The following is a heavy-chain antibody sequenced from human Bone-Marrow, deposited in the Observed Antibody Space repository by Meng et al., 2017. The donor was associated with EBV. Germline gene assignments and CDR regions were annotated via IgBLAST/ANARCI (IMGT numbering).Heavy chain of an antibody. CDR3: AKSSSSTPGVVDS. CDR1: GGSVSGGTFH. D-gene: IGHD6-6*01. V-gene: IGHV4-61*01. J-gene: IGHJ4*02. CDR2: IYDGGTT. Sequence: GQLQASGPGLVKPAEPLSLTCTVSGGSVSGGTFHWSWIRQPPGKELEWIGYIYDGGTTIYNPSLKSRVTIFLDTSRNQFSLGLRSVTTADTAVYYCAKSSSSTPGVVDSWGQGTLVTVSS.